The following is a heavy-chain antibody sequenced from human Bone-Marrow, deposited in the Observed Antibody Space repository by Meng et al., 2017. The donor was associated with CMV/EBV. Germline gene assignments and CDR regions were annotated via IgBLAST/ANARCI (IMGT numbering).Heavy chain of an antibody. D-gene: IGHD6-19*01. Sequence: SVKVSCKASGGTFSSYAISWVRQAPGQGLEWMGGIIPILGIANYAQKFQGRVTITADKSTSTAYMELSSLRSEDTAVYYCARASGRVAVAGLIYYYYGMDVWGQGTTVTVSS. V-gene: IGHV1-69*10. J-gene: IGHJ6*02. CDR2: IIPILGIA. CDR3: ARASGRVAVAGLIYYYYGMDV. CDR1: GGTFSSYA.